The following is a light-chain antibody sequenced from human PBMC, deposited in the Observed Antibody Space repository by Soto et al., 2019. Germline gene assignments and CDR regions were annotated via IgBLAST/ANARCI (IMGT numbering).Light chain of an antibody. CDR3: QQYNNWPPVT. J-gene: IGKJ2*01. CDR2: GAS. CDR1: QSVSNN. Sequence: EIVMTQSPATLSVSPGGRATLSCRASQSVSNNLAWFQQKPGQAPRLLIYGASTRATGIPARFSGSGSGTEFTLTISSLQSEDFAAYFCQQYNNWPPVTFGQGTKLEIK. V-gene: IGKV3-15*01.